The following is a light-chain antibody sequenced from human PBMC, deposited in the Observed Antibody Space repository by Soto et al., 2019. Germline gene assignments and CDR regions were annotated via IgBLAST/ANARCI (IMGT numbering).Light chain of an antibody. Sequence: EIVLTQSPGTLSLSPGERATLSCRASQSVSSSYLAWYQQKPGQAPRLLIYGASSRATGIPDRFSGSGSGKDFTLTISRLEPEDFAVYYCQQYGSSPLGQGTKVEIK. CDR1: QSVSSSY. CDR3: QQYGSSP. CDR2: GAS. V-gene: IGKV3-20*01. J-gene: IGKJ1*01.